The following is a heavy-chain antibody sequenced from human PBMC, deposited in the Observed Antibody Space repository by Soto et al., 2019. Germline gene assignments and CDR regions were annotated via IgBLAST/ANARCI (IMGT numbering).Heavy chain of an antibody. CDR2: IYYSGST. D-gene: IGHD6-13*01. V-gene: IGHV4-39*02. CDR1: GGSISSSSYY. J-gene: IGHJ4*02. Sequence: QLQLQESGPGLVKPSETLSLTCTVSGGSISSSSYYWGWIRQPPGKGLEWIGSIYYSGSTYYNPSLTSRDPISVDTSKNHFSLKPSTVPAANTAVYYCARRPRIATADIGVFDYWGQGTLVTVSS. CDR3: ARRPRIATADIGVFDY.